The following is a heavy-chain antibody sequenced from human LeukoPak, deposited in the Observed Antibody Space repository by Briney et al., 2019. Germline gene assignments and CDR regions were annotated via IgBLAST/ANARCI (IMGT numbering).Heavy chain of an antibody. J-gene: IGHJ4*02. D-gene: IGHD3-16*01. Sequence: KPSETLSLTCTVSGVSITSAYWSWIRQPPGKGLEWIGYTFHSGDSSYNPSLESRVTIAVDTSKNHLSLRMRYATAADTAIYYCARGAGGPDYWGQGTLVTVSS. CDR3: ARGAGGPDY. CDR2: TFHSGDS. CDR1: GVSITSAY. V-gene: IGHV4-59*01.